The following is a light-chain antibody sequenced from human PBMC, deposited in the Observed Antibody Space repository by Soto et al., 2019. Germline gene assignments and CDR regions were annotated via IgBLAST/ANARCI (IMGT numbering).Light chain of an antibody. Sequence: DIVMTQSPDSLAVSLGERATFNCKSSQRMLDRSKNKYYLAWYQQKSGQPPKLLIYWSSLRESGVPDRFTGSGSGTDFTLTISSLQAEDVAVYYCQQYFTSPWTFGQGTKVEI. V-gene: IGKV4-1*01. CDR3: QQYFTSPWT. CDR1: QRMLDRSKNKYY. J-gene: IGKJ1*01. CDR2: WSS.